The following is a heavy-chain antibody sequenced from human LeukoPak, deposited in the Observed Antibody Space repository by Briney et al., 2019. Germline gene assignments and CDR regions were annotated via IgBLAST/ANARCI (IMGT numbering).Heavy chain of an antibody. CDR1: GYTFTGYY. CDR2: INPSSGGT. D-gene: IGHD2-2*01. V-gene: IGHV1-2*02. Sequence: GASVKVSCKASGYTFTGYYMHWVRQAPGQGREWMGWINPSSGGTNYAQKCQGRVTMTRDTSISTAYMELSRLRSDDTAVYYCATAAEPCSSTSCWLYLDYWGQGTLVTVSS. J-gene: IGHJ4*02. CDR3: ATAAEPCSSTSCWLYLDY.